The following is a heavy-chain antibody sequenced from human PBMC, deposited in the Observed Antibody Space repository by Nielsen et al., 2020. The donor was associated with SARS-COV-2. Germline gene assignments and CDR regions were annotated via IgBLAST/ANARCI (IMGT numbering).Heavy chain of an antibody. J-gene: IGHJ4*02. CDR1: GFIFSNYR. CDR3: ATNRGDY. Sequence: GGSLRLSCAASGFIFSNYRMHWVRQAPGKGLEWLATIKQSASETYYVDSVKGRFTISRDNAKNSLYLQMHSLRVEDTATYYCATNRGDYWGQGTVVTVS. V-gene: IGHV3-7*01. D-gene: IGHD3-10*01. CDR2: IKQSASET.